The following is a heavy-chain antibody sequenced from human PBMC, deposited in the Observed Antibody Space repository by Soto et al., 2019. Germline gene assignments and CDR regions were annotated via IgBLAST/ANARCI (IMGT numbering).Heavy chain of an antibody. V-gene: IGHV3-74*01. J-gene: IGHJ4*02. CDR1: GFTFSTYW. Sequence: EVQLVESGGDLVQPGGSLRLSCAASGFTFSTYWMHWVRQAPGKGLLWVSRIKTDGTYATYADSLKGRFTISRDNAKNTLYLQMNSLRVEAAAVYYCAAGGSGYYANWGQGTLVTVSS. CDR3: AAGGSGYYAN. D-gene: IGHD3-22*01. CDR2: IKTDGTYA.